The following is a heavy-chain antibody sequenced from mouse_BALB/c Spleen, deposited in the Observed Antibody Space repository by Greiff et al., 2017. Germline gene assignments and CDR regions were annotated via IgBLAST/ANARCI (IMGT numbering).Heavy chain of an antibody. D-gene: IGHD1-2*01. J-gene: IGHJ2*01. CDR2: IRLKSNNYAT. Sequence: EVKVEESGGGLVQPGGSMKLSCVASGFTFSNYWMNWVRQSPEKGLEWVAEIRLKSNNYATHYAESVKGRFTISRDDSKSSVYLQMNNLRAEDTGIYYCTRNYGYSGFDYWGQGTTLTVSS. CDR3: TRNYGYSGFDY. CDR1: GFTFSNYW. V-gene: IGHV6-6*02.